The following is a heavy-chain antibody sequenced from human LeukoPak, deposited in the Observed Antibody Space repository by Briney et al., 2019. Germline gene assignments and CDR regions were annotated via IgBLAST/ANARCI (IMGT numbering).Heavy chain of an antibody. CDR3: ARDVYYDSANWFDP. J-gene: IGHJ5*02. V-gene: IGHV4-39*07. CDR1: GASINTNTYY. Sequence: SETLSLTCTVSGASINTNTYYWGWIRQPPGRGLEWIGSMYYSGSTYYNPTLESRVSISMDTSKNQISLKLSSVTAADTAVYYCARDVYYDSANWFDPWGQGTLVTVSS. CDR2: MYYSGST. D-gene: IGHD3-22*01.